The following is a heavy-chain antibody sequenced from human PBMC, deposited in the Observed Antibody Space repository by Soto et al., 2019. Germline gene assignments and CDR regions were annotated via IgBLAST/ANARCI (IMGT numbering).Heavy chain of an antibody. CDR1: GYTFTSYA. D-gene: IGHD3-3*01. V-gene: IGHV1-3*01. Sequence: ASVKVSCKASGYTFTSYAIHWVRRAPGQRLEWMGWINAGNGNTKYSQKFQGRVTITRDTSASTAYMELSSLRSQDTAVYYCARVLGVAKGDYWGQGTLVTVSS. CDR3: ARVLGVAKGDY. J-gene: IGHJ4*02. CDR2: INAGNGNT.